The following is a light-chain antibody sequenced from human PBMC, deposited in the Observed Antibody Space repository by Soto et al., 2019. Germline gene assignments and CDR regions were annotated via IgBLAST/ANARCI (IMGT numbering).Light chain of an antibody. Sequence: QSALTQPASVSGSPGQSITISCTGTSSDVGGYNYVSWYQQHPGKAPKLIIYEVSNRPSGVSNRFSGSKSDNTASLTISGLQAEDEADYYCSSYTSRNTYVFGTGTKLTVL. J-gene: IGLJ1*01. CDR3: SSYTSRNTYV. CDR2: EVS. V-gene: IGLV2-14*01. CDR1: SSDVGGYNY.